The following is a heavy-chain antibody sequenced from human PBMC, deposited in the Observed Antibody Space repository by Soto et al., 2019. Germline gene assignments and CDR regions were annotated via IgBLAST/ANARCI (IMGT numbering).Heavy chain of an antibody. V-gene: IGHV1-46*01. D-gene: IGHD3-10*02. CDR2: INPSGGST. CDR3: ARVDVSGEIAGDY. J-gene: IGHJ4*02. Sequence: QVQLVQAGAEVKKPGASVKVSCKASGYTFTSYYMHWVRQAPGQGLEWMGIINPSGGSTSYAQKFQGRVTMTRDTSTGTVYMERSRLRSEDTAVYYCARVDVSGEIAGDYWGQGTLVTVSS. CDR1: GYTFTSYY.